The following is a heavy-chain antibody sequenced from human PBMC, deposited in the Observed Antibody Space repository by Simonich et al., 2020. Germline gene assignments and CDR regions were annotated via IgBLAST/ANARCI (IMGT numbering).Heavy chain of an antibody. CDR2: IYHRGTP. D-gene: IGHD6-13*01. Sequence: QVQLQESGPGLVKPSETLSLTCAVSGYSISSGYYWGWSRQPPGTGLEWIGSIYHRGTPYYNPSLKSEVTISVDTSKNQFSRKLSSVTAADTAVYYCARVGYSNYYYYGMDVWGQGTTVTVSS. CDR3: ARVGYSNYYYYGMDV. CDR1: GYSISSGYY. V-gene: IGHV4-38-2*01. J-gene: IGHJ6*02.